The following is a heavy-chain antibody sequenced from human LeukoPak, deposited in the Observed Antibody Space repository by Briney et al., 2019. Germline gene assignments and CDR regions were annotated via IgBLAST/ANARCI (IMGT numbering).Heavy chain of an antibody. J-gene: IGHJ3*02. CDR3: AREVLRANAFDI. D-gene: IGHD4-17*01. CDR2: ISAYNGNT. V-gene: IGHV1-18*01. CDR1: GYTFTSYG. Sequence: ASVKVSCKASGYTFTSYGISWVRQAPGQGLEWMGWISAYNGNTNYAQKLQGRVTMTTDTSTSTAYMELRSLRSEDTAVYYCAREVLRANAFDIWGQGTMVTVSS.